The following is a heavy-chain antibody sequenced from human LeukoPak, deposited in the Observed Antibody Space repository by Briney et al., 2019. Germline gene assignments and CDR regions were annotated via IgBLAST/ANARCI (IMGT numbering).Heavy chain of an antibody. CDR3: AKNKIVVVVAATGFDY. J-gene: IGHJ4*02. Sequence: GGSLRLSCAASGFTFSGYSMNWVRQAPGKGLEWVSSISGSSSYINYADSVKGRFTISRDNAQNSLFLQLNSLRAEDTAVYYCAKNKIVVVVAATGFDYWGQGTLVTVSS. D-gene: IGHD2-15*01. CDR1: GFTFSGYS. CDR2: ISGSSSYI. V-gene: IGHV3-21*04.